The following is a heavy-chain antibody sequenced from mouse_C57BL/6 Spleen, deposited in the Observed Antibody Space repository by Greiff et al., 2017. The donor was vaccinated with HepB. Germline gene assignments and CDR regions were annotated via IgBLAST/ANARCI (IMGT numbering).Heavy chain of an antibody. V-gene: IGHV1-52*01. CDR1: GYTFTSYW. Sequence: VQLQQPGAELVRPGSSVKLSCKASGYTFTSYWMHWVKQRPIQGLEWIGNIDPSDSETHYNQKFKDKATLTVDKSSRTDYMQLSSLTSEDSAVYYCARNYDYYFDYWGQGTTLTVSS. CDR2: IDPSDSET. J-gene: IGHJ2*01. D-gene: IGHD2-4*01. CDR3: ARNYDYYFDY.